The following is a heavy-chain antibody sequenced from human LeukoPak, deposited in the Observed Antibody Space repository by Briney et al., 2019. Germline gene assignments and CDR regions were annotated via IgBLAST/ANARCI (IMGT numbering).Heavy chain of an antibody. D-gene: IGHD3-9*01. J-gene: IGHJ4*02. CDR2: VYYSGST. V-gene: IGHV4-59*01. CDR1: GGSISSYY. Sequence: SETLSLTCTVSGGSISSYYWTWIRQPPGKGLEWIGYVYYSGSTNYNPSLKSRVTISPDTSKNQFSLKLNSVTAADTAVFYCARRLTRPERFDSWGQGTLVTVSS. CDR3: ARRLTRPERFDS.